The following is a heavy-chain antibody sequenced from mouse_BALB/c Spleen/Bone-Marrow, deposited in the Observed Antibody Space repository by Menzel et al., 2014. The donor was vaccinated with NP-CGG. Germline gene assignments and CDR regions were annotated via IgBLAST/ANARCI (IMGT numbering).Heavy chain of an antibody. D-gene: IGHD2-1*01. CDR2: IDPENGDT. V-gene: IGHV14-4*02. CDR1: GFNIKDYY. J-gene: IGHJ4*01. CDR3: NGNYYAMDY. Sequence: VQLQQSGAELVRSGASVKLSCTASGFNIKDYYMHWVKQRPEQGLEWIGWIDPENGDTEYAPKFQGKATMTPDTSSNTAYLQLSSLTSEDTAVYYCNGNYYAMDYWGQGTSVTVSS.